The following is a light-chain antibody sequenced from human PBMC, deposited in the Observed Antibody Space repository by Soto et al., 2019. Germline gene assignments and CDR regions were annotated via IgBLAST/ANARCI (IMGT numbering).Light chain of an antibody. V-gene: IGLV2-14*03. CDR2: DVT. J-gene: IGLJ2*01. Sequence: QSALTQPASVSGSPGQSITISCTGTRSDIGGYNFVSCYQQHPGKVPKLLIYDVTHRPSGVSNRFSGSKSANTASLTISGLQAEDEADYYCSSYTSTSTLVFGGGTKLTVL. CDR3: SSYTSTSTLV. CDR1: RSDIGGYNF.